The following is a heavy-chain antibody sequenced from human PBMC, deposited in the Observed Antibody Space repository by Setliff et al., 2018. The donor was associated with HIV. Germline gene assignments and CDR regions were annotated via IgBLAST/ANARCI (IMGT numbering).Heavy chain of an antibody. Sequence: GESLKISCKGSGYSFTSYWIGWVRQMPGKGLEWMGIIYPGDSDTRYSPSSQGQVTISADKSISTAYLQWSSLRASDTAMYYCARLSGNLAVAGNYYFDYWGQGTLVTVSS. J-gene: IGHJ4*02. CDR3: ARLSGNLAVAGNYYFDY. D-gene: IGHD6-19*01. V-gene: IGHV5-51*01. CDR2: IYPGDSDT. CDR1: GYSFTSYW.